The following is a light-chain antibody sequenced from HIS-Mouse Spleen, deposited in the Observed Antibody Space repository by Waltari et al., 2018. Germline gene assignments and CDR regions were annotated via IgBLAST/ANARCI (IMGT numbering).Light chain of an antibody. CDR3: QQYGSSPGFT. J-gene: IGKJ3*01. CDR2: GAS. CDR1: QSVRSSY. Sequence: IVLTQSPGTLSLSPGERATLSCRASQSVRSSYLAWYQQKPGQAPRLLIYGASSRATGIPDRFSGSGSGTDFTLTISRLEPEDFAVYYCQQYGSSPGFTFGPGTKVDIK. V-gene: IGKV3-20*01.